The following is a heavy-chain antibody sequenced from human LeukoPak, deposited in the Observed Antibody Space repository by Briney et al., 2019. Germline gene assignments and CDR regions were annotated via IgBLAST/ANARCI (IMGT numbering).Heavy chain of an antibody. J-gene: IGHJ4*02. CDR2: INPNSGGT. Sequence: ASVKVSCKASGYTFTGYYMHWVRQAPGQGLEWTGWINPNSGGTNYAQKFQGRVTMTRDTSISTAYMELSRLRSDDTAVYYCARDRVYYYDSSGYSNWGQGTLVTVSS. D-gene: IGHD3-22*01. CDR3: ARDRVYYYDSSGYSN. V-gene: IGHV1-2*02. CDR1: GYTFTGYY.